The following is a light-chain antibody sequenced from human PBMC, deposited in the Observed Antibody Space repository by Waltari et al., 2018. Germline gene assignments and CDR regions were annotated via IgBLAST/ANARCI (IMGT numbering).Light chain of an antibody. CDR1: IGAVNSGYY. J-gene: IGLJ3*02. CDR3: LLYFGGAHLV. Sequence: QTVVTQEPSLTVSPGGTVTLTCDSSIGAVNSGYYPNWFQQKPGQAPRSLIYNTNNKHPWTPARFSGSLLGGKAALTLSSVQPEDEADYYCLLYFGGAHLVFGGGTKLTVL. V-gene: IGLV7-43*01. CDR2: NTN.